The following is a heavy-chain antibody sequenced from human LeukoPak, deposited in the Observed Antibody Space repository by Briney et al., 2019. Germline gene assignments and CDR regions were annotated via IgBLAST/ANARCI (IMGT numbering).Heavy chain of an antibody. V-gene: IGHV4-34*01. CDR1: GGSFSGYY. D-gene: IGHD5-12*01. CDR2: INHSGST. J-gene: IGHJ4*02. CDR3: ASETSGYVGY. Sequence: PSETLSLTCAVYGGSFSGYYWSWIRQPPGKGLEWIGEINHSGSTNYNPSLKSRVTISVDTSKNQFSLKLSSVTAADTAVYYCASETSGYVGYWGQGTLVTVSS.